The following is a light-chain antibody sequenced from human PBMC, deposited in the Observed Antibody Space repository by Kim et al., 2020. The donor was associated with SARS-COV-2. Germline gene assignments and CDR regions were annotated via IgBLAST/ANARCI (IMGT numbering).Light chain of an antibody. J-gene: IGLJ2*01. V-gene: IGLV1-40*01. CDR1: DCNSGAGCG. Sequence: GVTSSCSGSDCNSGAGCGVHWYQRLPGRAPKLLIYDTRSRPSGVPDRFSGSKSGTSASLAITGLQVEDEADYYCQSYDRGLNGAIFGGGTKVTVL. CDR3: QSYDRGLNGAI. CDR2: DTR.